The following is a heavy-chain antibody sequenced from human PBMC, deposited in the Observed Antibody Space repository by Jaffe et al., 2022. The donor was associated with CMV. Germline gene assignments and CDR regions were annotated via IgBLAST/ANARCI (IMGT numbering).Heavy chain of an antibody. D-gene: IGHD3-10*01. J-gene: IGHJ4*02. CDR2: INHSGST. CDR1: GGSFSGYY. CDR3: ARGRKFYYYGSGSSLYYFDY. Sequence: QVQLQQWGAGLLKPSETLSLTCAVYGGSFSGYYWSWIRQPPGKGLEWIGEINHSGSTNYNPSLKSRVTISVDTSKNQFSLKLSSVTAADTAVYYCARGRKFYYYGSGSSLYYFDYWGQGTLVTVSS. V-gene: IGHV4-34*01.